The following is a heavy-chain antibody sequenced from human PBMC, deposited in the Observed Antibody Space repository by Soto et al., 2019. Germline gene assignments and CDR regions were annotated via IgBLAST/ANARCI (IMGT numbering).Heavy chain of an antibody. CDR1: GYTFTSYY. Sequence: QVQLVQSGAEVKKPGASVKVSCKASGYTFTSYYMHWVRQAPGQGLEWMGIINPSGGSTSYAQKFQGRVTMTRDTSTSTVYMELSSLRSEDTAVYYCARVYPSDTRYGYVGNNCFDPWGQGTLVTVSS. V-gene: IGHV1-46*03. CDR2: INPSGGST. CDR3: ARVYPSDTRYGYVGNNCFDP. D-gene: IGHD5-18*01. J-gene: IGHJ5*02.